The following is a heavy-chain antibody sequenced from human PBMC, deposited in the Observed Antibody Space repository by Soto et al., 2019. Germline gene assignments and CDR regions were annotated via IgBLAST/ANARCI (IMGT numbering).Heavy chain of an antibody. CDR1: GYTFTGYY. CDR3: ARDMEYCSSTSCPALSYYYYMDV. V-gene: IGHV1-2*04. CDR2: INPNSGGT. J-gene: IGHJ6*03. D-gene: IGHD2-2*01. Sequence: GASVKVSCKASGYTFTGYYMHWVRQAPGQGLEWMGWINPNSGGTNYAQKFQGWVTMTRDTSISTAYMELSRLRSDDTAVYYCARDMEYCSSTSCPALSYYYYMDVWGKGTTVTVSS.